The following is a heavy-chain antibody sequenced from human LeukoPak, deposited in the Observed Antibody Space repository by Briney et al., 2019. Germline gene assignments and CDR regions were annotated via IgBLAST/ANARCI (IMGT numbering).Heavy chain of an antibody. Sequence: PGGSLRLSCAASGFTFGSYDMSWVRQAPGSGLEWVSGITGSGGSTYYADSVKGRFTTSRDNSKNTLYLQMNSLRAEDTAVYYCAKGNWGERLDWYFDLWGRGTLVTVSS. D-gene: IGHD1-26*01. V-gene: IGHV3-23*01. CDR3: AKGNWGERLDWYFDL. J-gene: IGHJ2*01. CDR2: ITGSGGST. CDR1: GFTFGSYD.